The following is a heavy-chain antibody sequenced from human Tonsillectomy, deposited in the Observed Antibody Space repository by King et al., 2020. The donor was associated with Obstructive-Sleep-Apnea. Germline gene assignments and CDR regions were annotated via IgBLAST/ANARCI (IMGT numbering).Heavy chain of an antibody. CDR3: ARDSGSYYYYYYGMDV. D-gene: IGHD1-26*01. CDR1: GFTFSSYA. Sequence: VQLVESGGGLVQPGGSLRLSCAASGFTFSSYAMHWVRQAPGKGLEYVSAISSNGGSTYYANSVKGRFTISRDNSKNTLYLQMGSLRAEDMAVYYCARDSGSYYYYYYGMDVWGQGTTVTVSS. CDR2: ISSNGGST. J-gene: IGHJ6*02. V-gene: IGHV3-64*01.